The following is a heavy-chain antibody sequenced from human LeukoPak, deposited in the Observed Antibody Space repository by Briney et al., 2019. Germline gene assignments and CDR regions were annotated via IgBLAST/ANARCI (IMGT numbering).Heavy chain of an antibody. D-gene: IGHD3-3*01. Sequence: PGGALGLSLAASGFPLRRYAMSWVRPAPGKGLEGVSAIIGSGGSTYYADSVKGRFTMSSDNSKNSLYLQMNSLRAEDTAVYYCARVTTIFGVLKYYYYMDVWGKGTTVTVSS. CDR3: ARVTTIFGVLKYYYYMDV. CDR2: IIGSGGST. V-gene: IGHV3-23*01. CDR1: GFPLRRYA. J-gene: IGHJ6*03.